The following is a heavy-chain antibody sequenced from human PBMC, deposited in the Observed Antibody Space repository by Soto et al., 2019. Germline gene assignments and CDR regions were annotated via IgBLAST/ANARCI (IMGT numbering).Heavy chain of an antibody. CDR3: VRSKGYCVSGICYRPGTAIHYALDV. D-gene: IGHD3-3*01. CDR2: ISYDGTNE. Sequence: QVQLVESGGGVVQPGGSLRLSCAASGFTLSSFAMHWVRQAPGKGLEWVALISYDGTNEHYAESMKGRFTNSRDNIKGTGLLQMNSLRPNDTAKYYCVRSKGYCVSGICYRPGTAIHYALDVWGHGTAVIVSS. CDR1: GFTLSSFA. V-gene: IGHV3-30-3*01. J-gene: IGHJ6*02.